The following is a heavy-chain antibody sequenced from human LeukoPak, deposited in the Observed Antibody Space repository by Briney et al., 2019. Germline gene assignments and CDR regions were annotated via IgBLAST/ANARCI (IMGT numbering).Heavy chain of an antibody. CDR1: GFTFSNHA. Sequence: GGSLRLSCVASGFTFSNHAMTWVRRAPGKGLEWVSAISASGVDTFYAPSVKGRFTISRDNSKNTLYLQVNSLRAEDTAVYYCAKAPISKDCSGGSCYLFDYWGRGTLVTVSS. J-gene: IGHJ4*02. D-gene: IGHD2-15*01. CDR2: ISASGVDT. CDR3: AKAPISKDCSGGSCYLFDY. V-gene: IGHV3-23*01.